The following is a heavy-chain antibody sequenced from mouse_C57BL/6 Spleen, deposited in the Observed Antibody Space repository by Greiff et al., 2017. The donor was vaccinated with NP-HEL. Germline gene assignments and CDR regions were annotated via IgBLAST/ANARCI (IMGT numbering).Heavy chain of an antibody. D-gene: IGHD6-1*01. Sequence: EVQLQQSGPELVKPGDSVKISCKASGYSFTGYFMNWVMQSHGQSLEWIGRINPYNGDTFYNQKFKGKATLTVDKSSSTAHMELRLLTSEHSAVYYCARGACRRSPWFAYWGQGTLVTVSA. V-gene: IGHV1-20*01. CDR1: GYSFTGYF. CDR2: INPYNGDT. CDR3: ARGACRRSPWFAY. J-gene: IGHJ3*01.